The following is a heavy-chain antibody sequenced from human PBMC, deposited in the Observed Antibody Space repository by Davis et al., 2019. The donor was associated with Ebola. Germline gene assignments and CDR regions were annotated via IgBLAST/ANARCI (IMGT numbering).Heavy chain of an antibody. Sequence: ASVKVSCKASGYTFTSYDINWVRQATGQGLEWMGWMNPNSGNTGYAQKFQGRVTMTRNTSISTAYMELSSLRSEDTAVYYCARADSSSWYDVWFDPWGQGTLVTVSS. D-gene: IGHD6-13*01. CDR3: ARADSSSWYDVWFDP. CDR1: GYTFTSYD. V-gene: IGHV1-8*01. J-gene: IGHJ5*02. CDR2: MNPNSGNT.